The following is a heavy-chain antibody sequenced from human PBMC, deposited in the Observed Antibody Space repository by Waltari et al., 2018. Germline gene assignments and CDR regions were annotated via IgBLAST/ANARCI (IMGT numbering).Heavy chain of an antibody. CDR2: IYYSGST. Sequence: QVQLQESGPGLVKPSETLSLTCTVSGGSISSYYWSWIRQPPGKGLEWIGYIYYSGSTNYNPSLKSRVTISVDTSKNQFSLKLSSVTAADTAVYYCARDLRAGYYDSSGYPHAFDIWGQGTMVTVSS. D-gene: IGHD3-22*01. J-gene: IGHJ3*02. CDR3: ARDLRAGYYDSSGYPHAFDI. CDR1: GGSISSYY. V-gene: IGHV4-59*01.